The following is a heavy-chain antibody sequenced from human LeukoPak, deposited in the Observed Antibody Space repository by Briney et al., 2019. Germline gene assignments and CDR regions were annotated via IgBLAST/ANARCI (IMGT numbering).Heavy chain of an antibody. D-gene: IGHD3-16*01. CDR1: GYSFTDYY. CDR3: ARADRLDGGPYLVGP. Sequence: ASVKVSCKTSGYSFTDYYMHWVRQAPGQGLEWMGWINPNSGGTSSAQKFQGRVTMTRDTSITTVYMEVSWLTSDDTAIYYCARADRLDGGPYLVGPWGQGTLVTVSS. V-gene: IGHV1-2*02. CDR2: INPNSGGT. J-gene: IGHJ5*02.